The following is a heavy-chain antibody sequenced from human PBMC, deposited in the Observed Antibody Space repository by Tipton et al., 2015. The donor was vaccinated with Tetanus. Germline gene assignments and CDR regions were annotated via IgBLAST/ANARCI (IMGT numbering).Heavy chain of an antibody. V-gene: IGHV4-39*01. CDR2: MYYSGST. Sequence: TLSLTCTVSGASISSSDYYWGWIRQPPGKGLEWIGSMYYSGSTYYNSSLQSRVTISLDTSKNQFSLKLSSVTAADTAVYFCARLRLYPVGWTDYWGQGALVTVSS. D-gene: IGHD6-19*01. CDR1: GASISSSDYY. CDR3: ARLRLYPVGWTDY. J-gene: IGHJ4*02.